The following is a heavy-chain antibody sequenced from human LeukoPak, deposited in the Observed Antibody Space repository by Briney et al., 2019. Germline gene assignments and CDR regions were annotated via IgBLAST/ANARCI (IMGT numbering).Heavy chain of an antibody. J-gene: IGHJ3*02. CDR2: INPNSGGT. Sequence: ASVKVSCKASGYTFTGYYMHWVRQAPGQGLEWMGWINPNSGGTNYAQKFQGRVTMTRDTSISTAYMELSRLRSDDTAVYYCARDMSGDYVWGSYRYLNGDAFDIWGQGTMVTVSS. V-gene: IGHV1-2*02. CDR1: GYTFTGYY. D-gene: IGHD3-16*02. CDR3: ARDMSGDYVWGSYRYLNGDAFDI.